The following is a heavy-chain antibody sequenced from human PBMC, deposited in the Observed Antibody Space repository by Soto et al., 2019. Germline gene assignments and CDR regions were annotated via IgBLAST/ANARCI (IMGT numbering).Heavy chain of an antibody. D-gene: IGHD5-12*01. V-gene: IGHV4-31*03. J-gene: IGHJ5*02. Sequence: PSETLSLTCTVSGGSISSGGYYWSWIRQHPGKGLEWIGYIYYSGSTYYNPSLKSRVTISVDTSKNQFSLKPSSVTAADTAVYYCARTVLGYDSPHHHWFDPWGQGTLVTVSS. CDR2: IYYSGST. CDR1: GGSISSGGYY. CDR3: ARTVLGYDSPHHHWFDP.